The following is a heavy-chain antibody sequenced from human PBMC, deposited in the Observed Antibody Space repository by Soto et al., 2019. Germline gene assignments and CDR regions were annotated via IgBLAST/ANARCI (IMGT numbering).Heavy chain of an antibody. J-gene: IGHJ4*02. CDR2: ISAYNGNT. CDR1: GYTFASYA. V-gene: IGHV1-18*01. Sequence: QVQLVQSGAEVKKPGASVKVSCKASGYTFASYAISWMRQAPGQGLEWMGWISAYNGNTNYAQKLQGRVTMTTDTSTSTGYMEVRSPRSDDPAVYYCARDPPPPDYWGQGTLVTVSS. CDR3: ARDPPPPDY.